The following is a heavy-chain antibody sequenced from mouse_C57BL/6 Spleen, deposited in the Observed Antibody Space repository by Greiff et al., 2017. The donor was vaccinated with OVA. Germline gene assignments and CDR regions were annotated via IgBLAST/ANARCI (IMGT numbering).Heavy chain of an antibody. CDR2: INPGSGGT. D-gene: IGHD1-1*01. J-gene: IGHJ4*01. Sequence: VQLQQSGAELVRPGTSVKVSCKASGYAFTNYLIEWVKQRPGQGLEWIGVINPGSGGTNYNEKFKGKATLTAANSSSTAYMQLRRLTSEDSAVYFCARSGYGSSRGVGAMDDWGQGTSVTVSS. V-gene: IGHV1-54*01. CDR1: GYAFTNYL. CDR3: ARSGYGSSRGVGAMDD.